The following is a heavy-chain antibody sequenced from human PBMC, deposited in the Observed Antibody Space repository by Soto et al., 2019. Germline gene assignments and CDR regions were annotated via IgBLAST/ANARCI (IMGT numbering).Heavy chain of an antibody. V-gene: IGHV1-24*01. J-gene: IGHJ4*02. CDR2: FDPEDGET. CDR1: GYTLTELS. D-gene: IGHD3-9*01. CDR3: AAQTRLRYFDWLFHDY. Sequence: ASVKVSCKVSGYTLTELSMHWVRQAPGIGLEWMGGFDPEDGETIYAQKFQGRVTMTEDTSTDTAYMELSSLRSEDTAVYYCAAQTRLRYFDWLFHDYWGQGTLVTVSS.